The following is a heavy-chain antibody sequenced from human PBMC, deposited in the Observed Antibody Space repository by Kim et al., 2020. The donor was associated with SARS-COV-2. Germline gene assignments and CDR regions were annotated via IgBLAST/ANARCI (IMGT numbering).Heavy chain of an antibody. CDR3: ATAHMGYGSGSYYNGMDV. J-gene: IGHJ6*02. CDR2: FDPEDGET. CDR1: GYTLTELS. V-gene: IGHV1-24*01. D-gene: IGHD3-10*01. Sequence: ASVKVSCKVSGYTLTELSMHWVRQAPGKGLEWMGGFDPEDGETIYAQKFQGRVTMTEDTSTDTAYMELSSLRSEDTAVYYCATAHMGYGSGSYYNGMDVWGQGTTVTVSS.